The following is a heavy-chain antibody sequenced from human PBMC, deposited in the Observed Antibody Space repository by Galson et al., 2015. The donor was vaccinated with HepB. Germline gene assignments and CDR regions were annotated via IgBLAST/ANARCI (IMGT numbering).Heavy chain of an antibody. CDR1: GGSISSGGYS. CDR3: ARSGEEYGDYAPGIFDY. D-gene: IGHD4-17*01. V-gene: IGHV4-30-4*07. CDR2: IYYSGST. Sequence: TLSLTCTVSGGSISSGGYSWSWIRQPPGKGLEWIGYIYYSGSTYYNPSLKSRVTISVDTSKNQFSLKLSSVTAADTAVYYCARSGEEYGDYAPGIFDYWGQGTLVTVSS. J-gene: IGHJ4*02.